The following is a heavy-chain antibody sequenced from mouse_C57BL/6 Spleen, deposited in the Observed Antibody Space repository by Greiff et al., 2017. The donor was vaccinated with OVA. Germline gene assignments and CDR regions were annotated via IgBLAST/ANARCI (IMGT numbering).Heavy chain of an antibody. CDR1: GYTFTSYW. D-gene: IGHD2-4*01. CDR3: ARHDDDGFAY. CDR2: IDPADSYT. Sequence: QVQLQQPGAELVKPGASVKLSCKASGYTFTSYWMQWVKQRPGQGLEWIGEIDPADSYTYYNQTLKGKATLTVDTSSSTAYMQLSSLKSEDSAVYYCARHDDDGFAYWGQGTLVTVSA. V-gene: IGHV1-50*01. J-gene: IGHJ3*01.